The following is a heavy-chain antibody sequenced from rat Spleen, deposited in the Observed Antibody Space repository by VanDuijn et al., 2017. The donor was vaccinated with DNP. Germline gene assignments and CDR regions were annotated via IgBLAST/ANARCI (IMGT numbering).Heavy chain of an antibody. J-gene: IGHJ2*01. Sequence: EVQLVESGGGLVQPGRSIKLSCATSGFTFSNYYMTWIRQVPGKGLEWVASITSSGGSTYYPDSVKGRFTISRDNAKDTLYLEMNSLRSEDTATYNCARDRITSFDYWGQGVMVTVSS. V-gene: IGHV5-25*01. CDR1: GFTFSNYY. D-gene: IGHD1-10*01. CDR2: ITSSGGST. CDR3: ARDRITSFDY.